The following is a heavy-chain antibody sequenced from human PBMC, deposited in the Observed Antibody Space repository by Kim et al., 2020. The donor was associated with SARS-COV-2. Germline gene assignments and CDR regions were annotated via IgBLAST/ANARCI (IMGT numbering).Heavy chain of an antibody. J-gene: IGHJ6*02. V-gene: IGHV1-46*01. CDR1: GYTFTSYY. D-gene: IGHD2-15*01. CDR2: INPSGGST. CDR3: ARGGYCSGGSCYSGSSEYYYGMDV. Sequence: ASVKVSCKASGYTFTSYYMHWVRQAPGQGLEWMGIINPSGGSTSYAQKFQGRVTMTRDTSTSTVYMELSSLRSEDTAVYYCARGGYCSGGSCYSGSSEYYYGMDVWGQGTTITVSS.